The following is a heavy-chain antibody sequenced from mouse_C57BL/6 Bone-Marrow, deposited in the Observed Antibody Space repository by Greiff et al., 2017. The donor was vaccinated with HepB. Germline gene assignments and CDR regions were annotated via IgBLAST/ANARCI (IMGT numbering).Heavy chain of an antibody. D-gene: IGHD1-1*01. CDR2: ISSGGSYT. Sequence: VHVKQSGGDLVKPGGSLKLSCAASGFTFSSYGMSWVRQTPDKRLEWVATISSGGSYTYYPDSVKGRFTISRDNAKNTLDLQMSSLKSEDTAMYYCARHKYYGSSWYFDVWGTGTTVTVSS. V-gene: IGHV5-6*01. CDR3: ARHKYYGSSWYFDV. J-gene: IGHJ1*03. CDR1: GFTFSSYG.